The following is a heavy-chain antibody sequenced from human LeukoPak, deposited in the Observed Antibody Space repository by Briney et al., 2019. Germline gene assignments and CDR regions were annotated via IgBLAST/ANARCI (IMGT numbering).Heavy chain of an antibody. CDR2: VFHSGNT. J-gene: IGHJ3*02. D-gene: IGHD3-16*01. CDR1: GYSISSTYY. V-gene: IGHV4-38-2*02. Sequence: PSETLSLTCTVSGYSISSTYYWGWIRLPPGKGLDWVGSVFHSGNTYYNPSLKSRLTISADTSKNQFSLTLTSVTAADTAVYYCARGGDLWYAFDIWGQGTMVTVSS. CDR3: ARGGDLWYAFDI.